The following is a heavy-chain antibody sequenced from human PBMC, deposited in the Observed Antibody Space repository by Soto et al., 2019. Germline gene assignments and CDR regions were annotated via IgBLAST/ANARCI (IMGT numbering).Heavy chain of an antibody. CDR1: GGSISSGGYY. V-gene: IGHV4-31*03. CDR3: ASGRELPYYNWFDP. D-gene: IGHD1-26*01. Sequence: SETLSLTCTVSGGSISSGGYYWSWIRQHPGKGLEWIGYIYYSGSTYYNPSLKSRVTISVDTSKNQFSLKLSSVTAADTAVYYCASGRELPYYNWFDPWGQGTLVTVSS. J-gene: IGHJ5*02. CDR2: IYYSGST.